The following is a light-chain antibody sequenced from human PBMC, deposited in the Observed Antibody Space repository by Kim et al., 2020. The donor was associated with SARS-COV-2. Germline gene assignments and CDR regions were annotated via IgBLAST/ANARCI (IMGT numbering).Light chain of an antibody. CDR2: GAS. Sequence: VSPGENAILSCRASQSIINNLAWYQQRPGQPPRLLIYGASTRAASIPDRCSGRGSATEFTLTISSVQSGDFALYFCQQYDKWPPSSFGRGTKLEI. CDR1: QSIINN. J-gene: IGKJ2*03. V-gene: IGKV3-15*01. CDR3: QQYDKWPPSS.